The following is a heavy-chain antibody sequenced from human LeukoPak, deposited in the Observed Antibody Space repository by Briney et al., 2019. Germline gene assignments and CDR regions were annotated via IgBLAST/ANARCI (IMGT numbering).Heavy chain of an antibody. J-gene: IGHJ6*02. CDR2: INQDGSEK. Sequence: GGSLRLSCGASGFTFSNSWMSWVRLAPGKGLEWVANINQDGSEKYYVDSVEGRFTISRDNAKNSLYLQMNSLRAEDTAVYYCARGHYGMDVWGQGTTVTVSS. CDR3: ARGHYGMDV. V-gene: IGHV3-7*05. CDR1: GFTFSNSW.